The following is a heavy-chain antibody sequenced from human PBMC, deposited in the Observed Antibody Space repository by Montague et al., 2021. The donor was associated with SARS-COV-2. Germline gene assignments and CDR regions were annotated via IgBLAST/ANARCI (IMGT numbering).Heavy chain of an antibody. J-gene: IGHJ3*02. CDR3: ARAPIAVSGKNAFDI. D-gene: IGHD6-19*01. Sequence: SETLSLTCAVSSASISSSHWWSWIRQPPGKGLEWMGEIYHTGSTNYNPSLKSRVTISVDKSNNQFSLKLSSVTAADTAVYFCARAPIAVSGKNAFDILGQGTMVTVSS. V-gene: IGHV4-4*02. CDR1: SASISSSHW. CDR2: IYHTGST.